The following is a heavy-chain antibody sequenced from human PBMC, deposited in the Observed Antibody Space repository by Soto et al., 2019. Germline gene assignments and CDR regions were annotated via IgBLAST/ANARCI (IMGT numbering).Heavy chain of an antibody. V-gene: IGHV1-8*01. CDR3: VRGDYGDYSHWFDP. D-gene: IGHD4-17*01. Sequence: QVQLVQSGAEVKKPGASVRVSCKASGYTFTKFDINWVRQATGQGLEWMGWMNPNSGNTGYAQTFQGRGTMTRNTSITTAYMELSTLRSEDTAVYYCVRGDYGDYSHWFDPWGQGTLVTVSS. J-gene: IGHJ5*02. CDR1: GYTFTKFD. CDR2: MNPNSGNT.